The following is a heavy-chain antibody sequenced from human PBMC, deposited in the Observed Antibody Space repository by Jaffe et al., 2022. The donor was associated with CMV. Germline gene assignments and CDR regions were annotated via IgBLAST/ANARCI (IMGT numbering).Heavy chain of an antibody. D-gene: IGHD1-26*01. CDR1: GFTFSSYG. CDR3: AKDRYSGSYNILDY. J-gene: IGHJ4*02. Sequence: QVQLVESGGGVVQPGRSLRLSCAASGFTFSSYGMHWVRQAPGKGLEWVAVISYDGSNKYYADSVKGRFTISRDNSKNTLYLQMNSLRAEDTAVYYCAKDRYSGSYNILDYWGQGTLVTVSS. V-gene: IGHV3-30*18. CDR2: ISYDGSNK.